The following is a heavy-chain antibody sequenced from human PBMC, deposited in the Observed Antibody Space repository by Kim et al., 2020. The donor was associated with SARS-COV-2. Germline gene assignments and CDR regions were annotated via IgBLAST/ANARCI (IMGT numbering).Heavy chain of an antibody. CDR3: ARQDPLVDFWSGYYRLYYYYGMDV. Sequence: SETLSLTCTVSGGSISSSSYYWGWIRQPPGKGLEWIGSIYYSGSTYYNPSLKSRVTISVDTSKNQFSLKLSSVTAADTAVYYCARQDPLVDFWSGYYRLYYYYGMDVWGQGTTVTVSS. CDR2: IYYSGST. J-gene: IGHJ6*02. D-gene: IGHD3-3*01. CDR1: GGSISSSSYY. V-gene: IGHV4-39*01.